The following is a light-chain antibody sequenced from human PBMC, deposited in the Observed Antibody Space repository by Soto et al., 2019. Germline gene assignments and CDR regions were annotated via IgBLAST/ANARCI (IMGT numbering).Light chain of an antibody. CDR2: DNN. CDR3: VTWDPSLATTVL. V-gene: IGLV1-51*01. J-gene: IGLJ2*01. Sequence: QSVLTQPPSVSAAPGQKVIISCSGSSSNIETNFVSWYQQLPGTAPKLLIFDNNKRPSGIPDRFSGSKSGTSATLGSTGLQTGEEADYYCVTWDPSLATTVLFGGGTKLTVL. CDR1: SSNIETNF.